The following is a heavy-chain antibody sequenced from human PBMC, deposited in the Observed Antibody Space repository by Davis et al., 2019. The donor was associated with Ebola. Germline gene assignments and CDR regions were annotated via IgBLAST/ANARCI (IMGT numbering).Heavy chain of an antibody. CDR2: LSVSGGLS. V-gene: IGHV3-23*01. D-gene: IGHD1-14*01. Sequence: WGSLRLSCAASGYTLSIHAMTWVRQAQGKGLEWVSALSVSGGLSFYADSVKGRFTISRDNYKNTLYLQMDSLTAEDTAVYYCARGGETVTGTASHGMDVWGQGTTVTVSS. CDR1: GYTLSIHA. CDR3: ARGGETVTGTASHGMDV. J-gene: IGHJ6*02.